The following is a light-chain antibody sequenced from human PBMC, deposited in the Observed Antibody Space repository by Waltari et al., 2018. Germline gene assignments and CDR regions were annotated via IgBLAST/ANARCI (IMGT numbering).Light chain of an antibody. Sequence: DIQMTQSPSTLSASVGDRVSIPCRASQSISIWLAWYQQKSGRAPKLLISKSSSLEYGVPSRFSGSGSGTEFTLTITNLQPDDFATYYCQHYNNYPVAFGPGTKLESK. J-gene: IGKJ2*01. V-gene: IGKV1-5*03. CDR3: QHYNNYPVA. CDR1: QSISIW. CDR2: KSS.